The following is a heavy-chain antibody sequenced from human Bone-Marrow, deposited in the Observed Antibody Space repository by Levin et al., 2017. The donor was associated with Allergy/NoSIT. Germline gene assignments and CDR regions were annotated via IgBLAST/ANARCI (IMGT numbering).Heavy chain of an antibody. CDR2: ISGSGGST. D-gene: IGHD2-15*01. CDR3: AKECSGGTCYSGGNYYYYGMDV. CDR1: GFTFSGYA. J-gene: IGHJ6*02. Sequence: PGGSLRLSCAASGFTFSGYAMSWVRQAPGKGLEWVSSISGSGGSTYNADSVKGRFTISRDNSKNTLYLQMNSLRAEDTAVYYCAKECSGGTCYSGGNYYYYGMDVWGQGTTVTVS. V-gene: IGHV3-23*01.